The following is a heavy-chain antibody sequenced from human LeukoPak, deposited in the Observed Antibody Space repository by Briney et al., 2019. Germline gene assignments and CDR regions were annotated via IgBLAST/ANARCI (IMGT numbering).Heavy chain of an antibody. J-gene: IGHJ4*02. V-gene: IGHV1-69*05. Sequence: SVKVPCKASGGTFSSYAISWVRQAPGQGLEWMGGIIPIFGTANYAQKFQGRVTITTDESTSTAYMELSSLRSEDTAVYYCASEYYYDSSGYGPLFDYWGQGTLVTVSS. D-gene: IGHD3-22*01. CDR2: IIPIFGTA. CDR1: GGTFSSYA. CDR3: ASEYYYDSSGYGPLFDY.